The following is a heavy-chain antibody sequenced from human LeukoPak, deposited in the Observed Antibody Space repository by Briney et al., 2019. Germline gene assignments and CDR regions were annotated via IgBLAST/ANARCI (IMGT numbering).Heavy chain of an antibody. D-gene: IGHD6-13*01. CDR3: ARAVGSSWFYYMDV. V-gene: IGHV1-18*01. CDR2: ISAYNGNT. J-gene: IGHJ6*03. Sequence: ASVKVSCKASGGTFSSYAISWVRQAPGQGLEWMGWISAYNGNTNYAQELQGRVTMTTDTSTSTAYMELRSLRSDDTAVYYCARAVGSSWFYYMDVWGKGTTVTISS. CDR1: GGTFSSYA.